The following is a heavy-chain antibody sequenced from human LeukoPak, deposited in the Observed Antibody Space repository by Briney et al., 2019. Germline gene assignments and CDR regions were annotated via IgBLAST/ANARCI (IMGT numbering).Heavy chain of an antibody. CDR2: IIPIFGTA. CDR1: GGTFSSYA. CDR3: ARVRQQLVHVWFDP. Sequence: ASVKVSCKASGGTFSSYAISWVRQAPGQGLEWMGGIIPIFGTANYAQKFQGRVTITTVKSTSTAYMELSSLRSEDTAVYYCARVRQQLVHVWFDPWGQGTLVTVSS. J-gene: IGHJ5*02. V-gene: IGHV1-69*05. D-gene: IGHD6-13*01.